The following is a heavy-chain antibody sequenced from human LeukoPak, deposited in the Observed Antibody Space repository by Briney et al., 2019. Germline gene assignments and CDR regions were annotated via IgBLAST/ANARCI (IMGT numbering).Heavy chain of an antibody. CDR1: GFRVSDYY. CDR2: IRDSGEA. D-gene: IGHD3/OR15-3a*01. Sequence: GGSLRLSCAVPGFRVSDYYMSWVRQAPGKGLEWVGLIRDSGEAFYADFARGRFAISRDESENALYLQMNSLRVEDTAVYFCARDRAANQDWVEFDPWGQGTPVIVSS. V-gene: IGHV3-66*03. J-gene: IGHJ5*02. CDR3: ARDRAANQDWVEFDP.